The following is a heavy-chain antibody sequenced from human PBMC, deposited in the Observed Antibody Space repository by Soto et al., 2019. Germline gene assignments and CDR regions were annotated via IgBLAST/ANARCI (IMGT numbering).Heavy chain of an antibody. Sequence: SETLSLTCTVSGGSISSSSYYWGWIRQPPGKGLEWIGSIYYSGSTYYNPSLKSRVTISVDTSKNQFSLKLSSVTAADTAVYYCARHRGIVGATFDYWGQGTLVTVSS. V-gene: IGHV4-39*01. CDR2: IYYSGST. CDR1: GGSISSSSYY. D-gene: IGHD1-26*01. J-gene: IGHJ4*02. CDR3: ARHRGIVGATFDY.